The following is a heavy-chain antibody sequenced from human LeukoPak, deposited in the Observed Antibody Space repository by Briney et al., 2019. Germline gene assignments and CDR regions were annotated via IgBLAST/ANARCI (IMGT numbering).Heavy chain of an antibody. V-gene: IGHV1-69*13. D-gene: IGHD1-26*01. CDR1: GGTFSSYA. CDR2: IIPIFGTA. CDR3: ARYSDRADWFDP. J-gene: IGHJ5*02. Sequence: ASVKVSCKASGGTFSSYAISWVRQAPGQGLEWMGGIIPIFGTANYAQKFQGRVTITADESTSTAYKELSSLRSEDTAVYYCARYSDRADWFDPWGQGTLVTVSS.